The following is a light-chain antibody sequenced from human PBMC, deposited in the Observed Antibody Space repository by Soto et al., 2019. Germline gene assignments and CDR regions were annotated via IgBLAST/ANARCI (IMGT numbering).Light chain of an antibody. CDR2: EVT. J-gene: IGLJ1*01. CDR3: TSDAGSNKCYV. Sequence: QSVLTQPPSASGSPGQAVTISCTGTSSDVGGYNYVSWYQQHPGKAPKLIIYEVTVRPSGVPDRFSGSKSGNTASLTVSGLQAEDEADYYCTSDAGSNKCYVFGTGTKLTVL. CDR1: SSDVGGYNY. V-gene: IGLV2-8*01.